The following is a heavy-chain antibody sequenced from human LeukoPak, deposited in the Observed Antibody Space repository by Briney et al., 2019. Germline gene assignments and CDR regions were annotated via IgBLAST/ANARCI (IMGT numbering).Heavy chain of an antibody. J-gene: IGHJ6*03. CDR3: ARGVVVVPAAILSYYYYYMDV. V-gene: IGHV1-69*01. CDR1: GGTFSSYA. D-gene: IGHD2-2*02. CDR2: IVPIFGTA. Sequence: ASVKVSCKASGGTFSSYAISWERQAPGQGLEWMGGIVPIFGTANYAQKFQGRVTITADESTSTAYMELSSLRSEDTAVYYCARGVVVVPAAILSYYYYYMDVWGKGTTVTVSS.